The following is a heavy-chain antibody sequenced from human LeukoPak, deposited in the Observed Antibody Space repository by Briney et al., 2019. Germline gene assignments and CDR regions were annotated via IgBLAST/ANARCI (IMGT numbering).Heavy chain of an antibody. J-gene: IGHJ4*02. CDR3: ANTFTRFLEADY. CDR1: GIPFSRYT. Sequence: GGSLRLSCVAPGIPFSRYTMSWVRQAPGKGLEWVSAISGSTSDTWYTDSVKGRFTISRDDSRHTLYLQMTSLRAEDTAIYYCANTFTRFLEADYWGQGTLVTVSS. CDR2: ISGSTSDT. V-gene: IGHV3-23*01. D-gene: IGHD3-3*01.